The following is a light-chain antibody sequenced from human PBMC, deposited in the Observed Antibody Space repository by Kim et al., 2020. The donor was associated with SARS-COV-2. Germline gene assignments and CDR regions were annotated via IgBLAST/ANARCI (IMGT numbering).Light chain of an antibody. Sequence: EIVLTQSPATLSLSPGERATLPCRASQSVNTYLVWFQQKPGQAPRLLIYGASNRATGIPARFSGSGSGTDFTLTISSLEPEDFAVYYCQQRSAWPLTFGQGTKVDIK. CDR3: QQRSAWPLT. J-gene: IGKJ1*01. CDR2: GAS. CDR1: QSVNTY. V-gene: IGKV3-11*01.